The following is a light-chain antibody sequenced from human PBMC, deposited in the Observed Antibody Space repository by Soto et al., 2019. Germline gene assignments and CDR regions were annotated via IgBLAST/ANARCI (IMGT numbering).Light chain of an antibody. CDR3: MQALQTRT. CDR1: QSLLHSNGNHY. V-gene: IGKV2-28*01. Sequence: DIVMTQSPLYLPFTHGEPASISCRSSQSLLHSNGNHYLEWYFQKPGQSPQLLIYLASIRASGVPDRFSGSGSGTDFTLKISRVEAEDVGVYYCMQALQTRTFGQGTKVDIK. J-gene: IGKJ1*01. CDR2: LAS.